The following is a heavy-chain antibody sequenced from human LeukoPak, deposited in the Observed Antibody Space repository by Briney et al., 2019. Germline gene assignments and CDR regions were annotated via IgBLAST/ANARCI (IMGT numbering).Heavy chain of an antibody. CDR2: IDPSDSYT. V-gene: IGHV5-10-1*01. CDR3: ASLDDGSSH. CDR1: GYSFTNYW. J-gene: IGHJ4*02. D-gene: IGHD3-10*01. Sequence: GESLRISCKGSGYSFTNYWISWVRLMPGKGLEWMGRIDPSDSYTNYSPSFQGHVTISADKSIFTAYPQWSSLKASDTAMYYCASLDDGSSHWGQGTLVTVSS.